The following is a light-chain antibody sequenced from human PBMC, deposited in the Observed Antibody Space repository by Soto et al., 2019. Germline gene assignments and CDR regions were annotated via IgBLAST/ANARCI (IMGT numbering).Light chain of an antibody. CDR2: GAS. CDR1: QSVSSSY. V-gene: IGKV3-20*01. J-gene: IGKJ1*01. Sequence: EIVLTQSPGTLSLSPGERATLSCSSIQSVSSSYLAWYQQKPGQAPRLLIYGASSRATGIPDRFSGSGSGTDFTLTVSNLESEDFAVYYCQQYNNWPPGTFGQGTKVDIK. CDR3: QQYNNWPPGT.